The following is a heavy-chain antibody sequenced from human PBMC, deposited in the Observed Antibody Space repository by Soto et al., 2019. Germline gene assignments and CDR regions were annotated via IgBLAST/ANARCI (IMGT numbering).Heavy chain of an antibody. D-gene: IGHD3-9*01. CDR3: ASPMYLTGL. V-gene: IGHV3-21*01. CDR1: EVNFRNYS. J-gene: IGHJ1*01. Sequence: GRSNRLPKGASEVNFRNYSMNLVRQAPGKGLEWVSSISSSSSYIYYADSVKGRFTISRDNAKNSLYLQMNSLRAEDTDVYYCASPMYLTGLWGQGTLVTVSS. CDR2: ISSSSSYI.